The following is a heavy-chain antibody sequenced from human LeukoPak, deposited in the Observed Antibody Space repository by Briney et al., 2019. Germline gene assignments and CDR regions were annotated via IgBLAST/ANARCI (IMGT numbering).Heavy chain of an antibody. J-gene: IGHJ4*02. Sequence: SETLSLTCTVSGGSISSYYWSWIRQPPGKGLEWIGYIYYSGSTNYNPSLKSRVTISVDTSKNQFSLKLSSVTAADTAVYYCARNNPYCSGGSCYSDYWGQGTLVTVSS. CDR1: GGSISSYY. V-gene: IGHV4-59*08. CDR2: IYYSGST. CDR3: ARNNPYCSGGSCYSDY. D-gene: IGHD2-15*01.